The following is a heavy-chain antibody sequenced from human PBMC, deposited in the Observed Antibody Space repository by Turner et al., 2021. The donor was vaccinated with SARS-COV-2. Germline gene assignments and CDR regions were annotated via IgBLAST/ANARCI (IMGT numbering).Heavy chain of an antibody. V-gene: IGHV3-21*01. J-gene: IGHJ4*02. Sequence: EVQLVESGGGLVKPGGSLRLSCAAPGFSCSDYSMNWVRQAPGKGLEWVSSISSSSSYIYYADSVKGRFTISRDNAKNSLYLQMNSLRAEDTAVYYCARDLRSGSFPYWGQGTLVTVSS. D-gene: IGHD1-26*01. CDR3: ARDLRSGSFPY. CDR2: ISSSSSYI. CDR1: GFSCSDYS.